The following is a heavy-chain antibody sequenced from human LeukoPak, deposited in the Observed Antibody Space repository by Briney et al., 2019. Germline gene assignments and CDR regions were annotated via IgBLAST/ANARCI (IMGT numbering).Heavy chain of an antibody. CDR3: AKDPLDTAMVTPNWFDP. V-gene: IGHV3-11*01. CDR1: GFTFSDYY. J-gene: IGHJ5*02. Sequence: GGSLRLSCAASGFTFSDYYMSWIRQAPGKGLEWVSYISSSGSTIYYADSVKGRFTISRDNAKNSLYLQMNSLRAEDTAVYYCAKDPLDTAMVTPNWFDPWGQGTLVTVSS. D-gene: IGHD5-18*01. CDR2: ISSSGSTI.